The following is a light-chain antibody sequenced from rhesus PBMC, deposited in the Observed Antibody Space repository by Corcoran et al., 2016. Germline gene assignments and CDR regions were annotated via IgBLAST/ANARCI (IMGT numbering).Light chain of an antibody. CDR3: LQYSSSPFA. J-gene: IGKJ3*01. CDR2: KAS. V-gene: IGKV1-22*01. Sequence: DIQMTQSPSSLSASVGDTVTITCRASQRISSWLDWYQQKPGKAPKLLIYKASSLQSGVPSRFSGSGSGTVCTLTISSLQPVDFATYYCLQYSSSPFAFGPGTKLDIK. CDR1: QRISSW.